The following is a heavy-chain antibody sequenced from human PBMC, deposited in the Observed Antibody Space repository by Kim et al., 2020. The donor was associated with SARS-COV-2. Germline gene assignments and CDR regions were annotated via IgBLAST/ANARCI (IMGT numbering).Heavy chain of an antibody. CDR3: ARSVALEMATKPAYYFDY. V-gene: IGHV3-48*02. D-gene: IGHD5-12*01. CDR2: ISSSSSTI. Sequence: GGSLRLSCAASGFTFSSYSMNWVRQAPGKGLEWVSYISSSSSTIYYADSVKGRFTISRDNAKNSLYLQMNSLRDEDTAVYYCARSVALEMATKPAYYFDYWGQGTLVTVSS. J-gene: IGHJ4*02. CDR1: GFTFSSYS.